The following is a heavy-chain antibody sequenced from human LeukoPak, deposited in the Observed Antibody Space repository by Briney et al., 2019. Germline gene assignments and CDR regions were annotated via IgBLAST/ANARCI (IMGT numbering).Heavy chain of an antibody. D-gene: IGHD3-22*01. J-gene: IGHJ4*02. CDR1: GFTFSSYG. V-gene: IGHV3-30*02. CDR2: IRYDGSNK. CDR3: AKDGSVTMIVVVITYFDY. Sequence: GGSLRLSCAASGFTFSSYGMHWVRQAPGKGLEWVAFIRYDGSNKYYADSVKGGFTISRDNSKNTLYLQMNSLRAEDTAVYYCAKDGSVTMIVVVITYFDYWGQGTLVTVSS.